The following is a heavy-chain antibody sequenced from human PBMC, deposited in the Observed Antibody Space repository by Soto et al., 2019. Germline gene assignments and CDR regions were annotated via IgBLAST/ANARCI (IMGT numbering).Heavy chain of an antibody. CDR3: ARDASYYSLWSGYYPSRNGMDV. CDR2: IWYDGSKK. Sequence: QVQVVESGGGVVQPGRSLRLSCAASGFTFSSFGMHWVRQAPGKGLEWVSLIWYDGSKKSYGDSVKGRFTISRDNSRNTVYVQMNSLRADDTAVYYCARDASYYSLWSGYYPSRNGMDVCGQGTTVTVSS. D-gene: IGHD3-3*01. V-gene: IGHV3-33*01. J-gene: IGHJ6*02. CDR1: GFTFSSFG.